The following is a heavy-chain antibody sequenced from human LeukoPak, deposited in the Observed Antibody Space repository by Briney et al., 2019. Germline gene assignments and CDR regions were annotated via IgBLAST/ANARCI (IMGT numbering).Heavy chain of an antibody. CDR2: INPNSGGT. Sequence: ASVKVSCKTSGYIFTGYYMHWVRQAPGQGLEWMGWINPNSGGTNYAQKFQGRVTMTRDTSISTAYMELSRLRSDDTAVYYCARELDYMDVWGKGTTVTVSS. CDR1: GYIFTGYY. CDR3: ARELDYMDV. J-gene: IGHJ6*03. V-gene: IGHV1-2*02.